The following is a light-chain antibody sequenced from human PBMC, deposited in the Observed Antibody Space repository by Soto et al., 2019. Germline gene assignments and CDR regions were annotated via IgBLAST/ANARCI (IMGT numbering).Light chain of an antibody. CDR1: QSVSNTY. CDR3: HQYGSSSIT. Sequence: EIVLTQSPGTLSLSPGERATLSCRASQSVSNTYLAWYQQKPGQAPRLLIFGASTRATGIPDRFSGGGSGTDFTLTITRLQPEDSAVYYCHQYGSSSITFGQGTRLEI. J-gene: IGKJ5*01. V-gene: IGKV3-20*01. CDR2: GAS.